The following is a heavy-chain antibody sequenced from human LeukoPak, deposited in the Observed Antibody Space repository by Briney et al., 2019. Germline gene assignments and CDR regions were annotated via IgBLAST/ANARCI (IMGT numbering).Heavy chain of an antibody. Sequence: SETLSLTCTVSGGSISSGTYYWSWIRQPAGKGLEWIGRIYTSRSTNYNPSLKSRVTISVDPSKNQFSLKLSSVTAADTAVYYCARDPPDYGDHGYYYYYMDVWGKGTTVTVSS. CDR3: ARDPPDYGDHGYYYYYMDV. V-gene: IGHV4-61*02. J-gene: IGHJ6*03. D-gene: IGHD4-17*01. CDR2: IYTSRST. CDR1: GGSISSGTYY.